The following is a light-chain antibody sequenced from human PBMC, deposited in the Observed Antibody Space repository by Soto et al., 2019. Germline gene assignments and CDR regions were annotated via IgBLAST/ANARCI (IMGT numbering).Light chain of an antibody. CDR2: DDS. CDR1: NIETKS. Sequence: SYELTQPPSVSVAPGQTARITCGGSNIETKSVHWYQQKPGQAPVLVVCDDSVRPSGIPERFSGSNSGNTASLTISGLQAEDEADYYCSSYTSSSTLVVFGGGTKLTVL. V-gene: IGLV3-21*02. CDR3: SSYTSSSTLVV. J-gene: IGLJ2*01.